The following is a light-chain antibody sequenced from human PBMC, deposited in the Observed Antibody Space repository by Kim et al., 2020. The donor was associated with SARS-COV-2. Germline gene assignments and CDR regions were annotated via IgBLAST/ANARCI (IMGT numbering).Light chain of an antibody. CDR2: DVT. Sequence: GPAFSISCSGTTADIGGYNSVAWYQHHPGKAPHLIIFDVTYRPSGVSTRFSGAKSGNTASLTISELHPEDEADYYCSSYTRSTTWVFGGGTKLTVL. CDR3: SSYTRSTTWV. CDR1: TADIGGYNS. V-gene: IGLV2-14*03. J-gene: IGLJ3*02.